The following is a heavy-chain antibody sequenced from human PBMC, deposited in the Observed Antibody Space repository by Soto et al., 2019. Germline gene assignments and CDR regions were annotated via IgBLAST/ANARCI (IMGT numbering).Heavy chain of an antibody. V-gene: IGHV4-34*01. J-gene: IGHJ5*01. Sequence: QVQLQQWGAGLLKPSETLSLTCAVYGGSFSGYYWSWIRQPPGKGLEWIGEINHSGSTNYNPSLKDRVTLSVHTSKYQLFLKLSCATAAATTVHYCARRGLDRGYFRGGSCQASNFFESCGQETLVTACS. D-gene: IGHD2-15*01. CDR2: INHSGST. CDR3: ARRGLDRGYFRGGSCQASNFFES. CDR1: GGSFSGYY.